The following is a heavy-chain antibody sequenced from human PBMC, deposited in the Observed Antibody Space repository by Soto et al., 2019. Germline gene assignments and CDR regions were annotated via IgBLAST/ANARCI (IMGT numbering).Heavy chain of an antibody. D-gene: IGHD1-20*01. Sequence: SETLSLTCTVSGGSISIGGYYWSWIRQHPEKGLEWIGYIYYTGSTYYNPSLKSRVTMSVDTSKNQFSLKLSSVTAADTAVYYCATVGGNWNYVDHWGQGTLVTVSS. CDR3: ATVGGNWNYVDH. J-gene: IGHJ4*02. V-gene: IGHV4-31*03. CDR2: IYYTGST. CDR1: GGSISIGGYY.